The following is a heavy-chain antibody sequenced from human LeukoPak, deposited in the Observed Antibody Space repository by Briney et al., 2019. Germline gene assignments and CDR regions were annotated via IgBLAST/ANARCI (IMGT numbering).Heavy chain of an antibody. CDR2: ISSSGSTI. CDR3: ARVSSGWYLGGFDP. CDR1: GFTFSDYY. Sequence: GGSLRLSCAASGFTFSDYYMSWIRQAPGKGLEWVPYISSSGSTIYYADSVKGRFTISGDNAKNSLYLQMNSLRAEDTAVYYCARVSSGWYLGGFDPWGQGTLVTVSS. V-gene: IGHV3-11*01. D-gene: IGHD6-19*01. J-gene: IGHJ5*02.